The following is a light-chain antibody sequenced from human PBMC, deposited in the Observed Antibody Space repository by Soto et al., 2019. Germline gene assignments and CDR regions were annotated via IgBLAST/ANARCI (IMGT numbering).Light chain of an antibody. CDR1: QDISNY. Sequence: DIKMTQSPSSSSASXGNRFYISRXASQDISNYLNWYQQKPGKAPKLLIYDASNLETGVPSRFSGSGSGTDFTFTISSLQPEDIATYYCQQYDNLPLTFGGGTKVDIK. J-gene: IGKJ4*01. CDR3: QQYDNLPLT. V-gene: IGKV1-33*01. CDR2: DAS.